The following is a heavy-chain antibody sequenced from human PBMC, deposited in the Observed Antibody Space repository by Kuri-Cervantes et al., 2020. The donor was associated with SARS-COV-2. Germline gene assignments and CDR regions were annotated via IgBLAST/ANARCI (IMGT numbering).Heavy chain of an antibody. D-gene: IGHD3-3*01. Sequence: GGSLRLSCAASGFTVSSNYMSWVRQAPGKGLEWVSVIYSGGSTYYADSVKGRFTISRDNSKNTLYLQMNSLRAEDTAVYYCAKMYDFWSGYYFPKGVDYWGQGTLVTASS. V-gene: IGHV3-53*01. CDR1: GFTVSSNY. CDR2: IYSGGST. CDR3: AKMYDFWSGYYFPKGVDY. J-gene: IGHJ4*02.